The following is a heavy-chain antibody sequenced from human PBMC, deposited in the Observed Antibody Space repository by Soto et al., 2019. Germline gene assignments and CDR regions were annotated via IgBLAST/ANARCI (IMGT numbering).Heavy chain of an antibody. CDR3: ARGKGYNWNSGWFDP. CDR1: GFTFSTYS. D-gene: IGHD1-7*01. CDR2: ISSSSSTI. Sequence: EVQLVESGGGLVQPGGSLRLSCATSGFTFSTYSMNWVRQAPGKGLEWVSYISSSSSTIYYADSVKGRFTISRDNAKNSLYLQMNSLRDEDTAVYYCARGKGYNWNSGWFDPWGQGTLVTVSS. J-gene: IGHJ5*02. V-gene: IGHV3-48*02.